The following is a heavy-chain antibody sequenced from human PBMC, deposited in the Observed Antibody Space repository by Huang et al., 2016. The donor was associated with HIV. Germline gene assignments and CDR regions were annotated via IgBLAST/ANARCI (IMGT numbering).Heavy chain of an antibody. Sequence: QVQLQQWGGGLLNPSETLSLTCAVYGGSFSGYFWRWIRQPPGKGLEWIGEINHSGSTNYNPTLKSRGNVSLRTSKNQVSLKLSSVTAADTAVYYCARGRLARNTWFDTWGQGTLVTVSS. CDR1: GGSFSGYF. D-gene: IGHD2-21*01. CDR3: ARGRLARNTWFDT. V-gene: IGHV4-34*01. CDR2: INHSGST. J-gene: IGHJ5*02.